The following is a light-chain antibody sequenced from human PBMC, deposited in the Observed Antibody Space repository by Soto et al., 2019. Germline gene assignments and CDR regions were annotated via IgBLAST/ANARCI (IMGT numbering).Light chain of an antibody. J-gene: IGKJ4*01. V-gene: IGKV3D-15*01. CDR3: QQYDDWLRLT. CDR2: GAS. CDR1: QSLTNS. Sequence: EFVLTQSPGTLSLSPGEGATLSCRASQSLTNSFIAWYQQKPGQAPRLLIFGASSRATGIPARFSGSGSGTEFNLTISSLQSEDFAVYFCQQYDDWLRLTFGGGTKVDIK.